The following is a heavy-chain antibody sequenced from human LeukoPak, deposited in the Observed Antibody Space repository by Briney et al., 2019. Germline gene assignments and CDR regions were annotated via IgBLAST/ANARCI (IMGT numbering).Heavy chain of an antibody. CDR1: GFTFSNTW. Sequence: GGSLRLSCAAPGFTFSNTWMNWVRQALGKGLDWVSYIHSRGTSMYYADSVKGRFTISRDNAKNSLYLQMNSLRAEDTAVYYCAKGGYCSGGTCYLFNAFDIWGQGTMVPVSS. CDR2: IHSRGTSM. D-gene: IGHD2-15*01. CDR3: AKGGYCSGGTCYLFNAFDI. J-gene: IGHJ3*02. V-gene: IGHV3-48*04.